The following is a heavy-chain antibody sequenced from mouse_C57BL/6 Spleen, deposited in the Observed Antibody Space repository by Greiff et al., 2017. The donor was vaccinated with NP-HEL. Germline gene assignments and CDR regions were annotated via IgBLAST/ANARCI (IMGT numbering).Heavy chain of an antibody. D-gene: IGHD2-14*01. CDR1: GFTFSDYG. CDR3: ARIGGYFDY. V-gene: IGHV5-17*01. CDR2: ISSGSSTI. J-gene: IGHJ2*01. Sequence: EVQLVESGGGLVKPGGSLKLSCAASGFTFSDYGMHWVRQAPEKGLEWVAYISSGSSTIYYADTVKGRFTISRDNAKNTLFLQMTSLRSEDTAMYYCARIGGYFDYWGQGTTLTVSS.